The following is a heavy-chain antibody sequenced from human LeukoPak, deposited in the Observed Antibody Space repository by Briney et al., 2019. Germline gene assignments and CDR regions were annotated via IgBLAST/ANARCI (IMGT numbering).Heavy chain of an antibody. V-gene: IGHV3-23*01. J-gene: IGHJ6*03. CDR1: GFTFSGYA. D-gene: IGHD1-7*01. Sequence: PGGSLRLSCAVSGFTFSGYAMSWVRQAPGMGLEWVSAISGSGGSTYYADSVKGRFTISRDNSKNTLYLQMNSLRAEDTAVYYCAKDREVCITGTTCYYYMDVWGKGTTVTVSS. CDR3: AKDREVCITGTTCYYYMDV. CDR2: ISGSGGST.